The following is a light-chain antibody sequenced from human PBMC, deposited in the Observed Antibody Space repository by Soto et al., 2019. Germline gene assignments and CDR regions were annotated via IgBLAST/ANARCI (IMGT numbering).Light chain of an antibody. CDR2: DVS. J-gene: IGKJ4*01. CDR3: QQRSSRGLT. V-gene: IGKV3-11*01. CDR1: QSVSTY. Sequence: EIVLTQSPATLSLSPGDRATLSCRASQSVSTYLAWYQQKPGLAPRLLIYDVSTRATGIPDRFTGSGSKTDFSLTISSLEPEDSAVYFCQQRSSRGLTFGGGTKVEIK.